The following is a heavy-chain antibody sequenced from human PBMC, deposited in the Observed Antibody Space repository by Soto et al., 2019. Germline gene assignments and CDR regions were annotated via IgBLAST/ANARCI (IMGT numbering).Heavy chain of an antibody. CDR3: ARDSVYYDSDEWEAYDY. Sequence: EVQLLESGGGLVQPGGSLRLSCAASGFTFSSYAMSWVRQAPGKGLEWVSSISGSGGSIYYADSVKGRFTISRDNSKDTLYLQMNSLRAEDTAAYYCARDSVYYDSDEWEAYDYWGQGTLVTVSS. J-gene: IGHJ4*02. V-gene: IGHV3-23*01. CDR2: ISGSGGSI. D-gene: IGHD3-22*01. CDR1: GFTFSSYA.